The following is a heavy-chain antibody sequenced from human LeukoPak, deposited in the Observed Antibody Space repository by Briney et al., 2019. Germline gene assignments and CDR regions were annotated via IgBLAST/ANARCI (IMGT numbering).Heavy chain of an antibody. D-gene: IGHD2-15*01. V-gene: IGHV4-38-2*01. J-gene: IGHJ4*02. CDR2: IYHSGST. CDR3: ARQPALVVVAAPIDY. Sequence: SETLSLTCAVSGYSITSGYYWGWIRQPPGKGLEWIGSIYHSGSTYYNPSLKSRVTISVDTSKNQFSLKLSSVTAADPAVYYCARQPALVVVAAPIDYWGQGTLVTVSS. CDR1: GYSITSGYY.